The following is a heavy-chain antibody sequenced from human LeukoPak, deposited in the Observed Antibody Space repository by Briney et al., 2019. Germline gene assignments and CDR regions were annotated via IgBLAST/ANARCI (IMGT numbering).Heavy chain of an antibody. CDR1: GFTFSSYA. Sequence: GGSLRLSCAASGFTFSSYAMGWVRQAPGKGLEWVSAISGSGGSTYYADSVKGRFTISRDNSKNTLYLQMNSLRAEDTAVYYCAKVGEYCSSTSCYRGFDYWGQGTLVTVSS. D-gene: IGHD2-2*02. V-gene: IGHV3-23*01. J-gene: IGHJ4*02. CDR3: AKVGEYCSSTSCYRGFDY. CDR2: ISGSGGST.